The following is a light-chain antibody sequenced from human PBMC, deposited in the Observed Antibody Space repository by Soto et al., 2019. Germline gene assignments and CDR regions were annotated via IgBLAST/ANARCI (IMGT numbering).Light chain of an antibody. V-gene: IGKV1-12*01. Sequence: DIQMIQSPSSVSASVGDRVTVTCRASQNITTWLTWYQQTPGKAPHLLIYGASTLQRGVPSRFSSSGAATEFTLTITSLQLEDFATYYCQQGSRFPFTFGPGT. J-gene: IGKJ3*01. CDR2: GAS. CDR3: QQGSRFPFT. CDR1: QNITTW.